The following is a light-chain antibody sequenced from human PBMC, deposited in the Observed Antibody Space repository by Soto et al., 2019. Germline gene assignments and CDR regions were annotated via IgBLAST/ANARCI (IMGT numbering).Light chain of an antibody. CDR2: DVT. CDR3: SSFTGSSYA. V-gene: IGLV2-14*03. J-gene: IGLJ1*01. CDR1: SSDVGNNNY. Sequence: QSALTQPASVSGSPGQSITISCTGTSSDVGNNNYVSWYQHNPGRAPKVMICDVTNRPSGVSNRFSGSKSGNTASLTISGLQAEDEADYYCSSFTGSSYAFGTGPTVTVL.